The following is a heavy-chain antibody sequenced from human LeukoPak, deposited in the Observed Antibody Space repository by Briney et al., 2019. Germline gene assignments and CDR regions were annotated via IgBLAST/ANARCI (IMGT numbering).Heavy chain of an antibody. V-gene: IGHV4-59*01. Sequence: KPSETLSLTCTVSGGSISSYYWSWIRQPPGKGLEWIGYIYYSGSTNYNPSLKSRVTISVDTSKNQFSLKLSSVTAADTAVYYCARDIRVTVGATYFDYWGQGTLVTVSS. CDR3: ARDIRVTVGATYFDY. D-gene: IGHD1-26*01. CDR1: GGSISSYY. J-gene: IGHJ4*02. CDR2: IYYSGST.